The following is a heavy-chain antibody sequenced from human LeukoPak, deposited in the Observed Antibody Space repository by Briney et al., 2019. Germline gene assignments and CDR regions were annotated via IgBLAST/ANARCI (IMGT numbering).Heavy chain of an antibody. V-gene: IGHV3-21*01. J-gene: IGHJ4*02. CDR1: GFTFSSYS. CDR2: ISSSSYI. CDR3: ARDSSAYYYDSSGSDFDY. D-gene: IGHD3-22*01. Sequence: PGGSLRLSCADSGFTFSSYSMNWVRQAPGKGLEWVSSISSSSYIYYADSVKGRFTISRDNAKNSLYLQMNSLRAEDTAVYYCARDSSAYYYDSSGSDFDYWGQGTLVTVSS.